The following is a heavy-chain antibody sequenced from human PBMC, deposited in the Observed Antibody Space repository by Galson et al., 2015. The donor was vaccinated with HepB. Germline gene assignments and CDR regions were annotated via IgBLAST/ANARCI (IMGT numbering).Heavy chain of an antibody. Sequence: SLRLSCAASGFTFSGSAMHWVRQASGKGLEWVGRIRSKANSYATAYAASVKGRFTISRDDSKNTAYLQMNSLKTEDTAVYYCTSGGGWSVEYYYYYGMDVWGQGTTVTVSS. CDR1: GFTFSGSA. D-gene: IGHD3-3*01. J-gene: IGHJ6*02. CDR2: IRSKANSYAT. V-gene: IGHV3-73*01. CDR3: TSGGGWSVEYYYYYGMDV.